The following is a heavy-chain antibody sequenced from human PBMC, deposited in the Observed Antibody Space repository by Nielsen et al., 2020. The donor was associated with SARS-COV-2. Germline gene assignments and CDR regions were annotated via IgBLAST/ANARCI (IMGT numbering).Heavy chain of an antibody. Sequence: SETLSLTCTVSGGSISSYYWSWIRQPPGKGLEWIGYIYYSGSTNYNPSLKSRVTISVDTSKNQFSLKLSSVTAADTAVYYCARANYDFWSGYRYYMDVWGKGTTVTVSS. V-gene: IGHV4-59*01. CDR1: GGSISSYY. D-gene: IGHD3-3*01. CDR2: IYYSGST. J-gene: IGHJ6*03. CDR3: ARANYDFWSGYRYYMDV.